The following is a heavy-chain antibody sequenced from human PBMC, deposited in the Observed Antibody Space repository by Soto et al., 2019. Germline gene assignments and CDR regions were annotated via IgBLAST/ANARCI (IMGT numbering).Heavy chain of an antibody. Sequence: EVQLVESGGGLVQPGGSLRLSCAASGFTFSSYWMHWVRQAPGKGLVWVSRINSDGSSTSYADSVKGRFTISRDNAKNTLYLQMNSLRAEDMAVYYCARDRFRFAHSGSSCDYWGQGTLVTVSS. CDR2: INSDGSST. CDR3: ARDRFRFAHSGSSCDY. D-gene: IGHD1-26*01. V-gene: IGHV3-74*01. J-gene: IGHJ4*02. CDR1: GFTFSSYW.